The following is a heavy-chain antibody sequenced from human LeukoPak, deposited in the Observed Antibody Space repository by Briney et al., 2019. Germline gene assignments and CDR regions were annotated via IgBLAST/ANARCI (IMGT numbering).Heavy chain of an antibody. D-gene: IGHD4-17*01. Sequence: GASVKVSCKASGYTFTSYDINLVRQATGQGLEWMGWMNSNSGNTGYAQKFQGRLTMTRNTSISTAYMELSSLRSEDTAVYYCARARGRGGDYVSYWGQGTLVTVSS. CDR3: ARARGRGGDYVSY. V-gene: IGHV1-8*01. CDR1: GYTFTSYD. J-gene: IGHJ4*02. CDR2: MNSNSGNT.